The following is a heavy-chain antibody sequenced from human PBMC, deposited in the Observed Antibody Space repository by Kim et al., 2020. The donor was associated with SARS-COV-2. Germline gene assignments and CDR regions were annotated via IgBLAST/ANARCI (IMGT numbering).Heavy chain of an antibody. J-gene: IGHJ3*01. V-gene: IGHV3-72*01. CDR2: SRNKANWYTT. CDR1: GFTLSDHY. CDR3: VLKMDIPLREGDDFFDL. D-gene: IGHD2-2*03. Sequence: GGSLRLSCAASGFTLSDHYMEWVRQAPGKGLEWVGRSRNKANWYTTEYAASVKGRFTVSRDVSRNSVYLQMNSLRTEDTAIYHCVLKMDIPLREGDDFFDLWGQGTMVTVPS.